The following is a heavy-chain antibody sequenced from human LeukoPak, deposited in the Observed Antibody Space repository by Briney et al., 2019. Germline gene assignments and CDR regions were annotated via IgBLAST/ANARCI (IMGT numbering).Heavy chain of an antibody. J-gene: IGHJ4*02. CDR3: AREEYYGSGSYYGIFDY. V-gene: IGHV3-7*01. CDR2: IKQDGSEK. D-gene: IGHD3-10*01. CDR1: GFTFSSYW. Sequence: GGSLRLSCAASGFTFSSYWMSWVRQAPGKGLEWVANIKQDGSEKYYVDSVKGRFTISRDNAKNSLYLQMNSLRAEDTAVYYCAREEYYGSGSYYGIFDYWGQGTLVTVSS.